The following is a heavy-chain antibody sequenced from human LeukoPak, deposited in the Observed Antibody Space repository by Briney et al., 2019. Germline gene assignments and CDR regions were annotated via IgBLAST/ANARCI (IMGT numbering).Heavy chain of an antibody. CDR1: GYSFTTYW. D-gene: IGHD2-2*01. J-gene: IGHJ4*02. CDR3: ARRQGCSSTSCPPDY. V-gene: IGHV5-51*01. CDR2: IYPGDSDT. Sequence: ESLKISCRGSGYSFTTYWIGWARQMPGKGLEWMGIIYPGDSDTRYTPSFQGQVTMSADKSINTAYLQWSSLKASDTAIYYCARRQGCSSTSCPPDYWGQGTLVTVSP.